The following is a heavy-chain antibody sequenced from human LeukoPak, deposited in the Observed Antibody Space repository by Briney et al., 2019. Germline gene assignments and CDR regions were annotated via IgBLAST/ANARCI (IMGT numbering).Heavy chain of an antibody. J-gene: IGHJ4*02. CDR1: GFTFSSYA. CDR3: ARGGLLWFGELWGDY. V-gene: IGHV3-30*04. D-gene: IGHD3-10*01. Sequence: PGGSLRLSCAAPGFTFSSYAMHWVRQAPGKGLEWVAVISYDGSNKYYADSVKGRFTISRDNSKNTLYLQMNSLRAEDTAVYYCARGGLLWFGELWGDYWGQGTLVTVSS. CDR2: ISYDGSNK.